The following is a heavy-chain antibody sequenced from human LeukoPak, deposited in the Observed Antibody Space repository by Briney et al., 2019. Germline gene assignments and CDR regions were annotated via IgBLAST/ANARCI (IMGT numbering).Heavy chain of an antibody. Sequence: GASVKVSCKASGGTFSSYAISWVRQAPGQGLEWMGRIIPILGIANYAQKFQGRVTITADKSTSTAYMGLSSLRSEDTAVYCCARCIAVASTCLGDYWGQGTLVTVSS. CDR3: ARCIAVASTCLGDY. CDR1: GGTFSSYA. D-gene: IGHD6-19*01. CDR2: IIPILGIA. V-gene: IGHV1-69*04. J-gene: IGHJ4*02.